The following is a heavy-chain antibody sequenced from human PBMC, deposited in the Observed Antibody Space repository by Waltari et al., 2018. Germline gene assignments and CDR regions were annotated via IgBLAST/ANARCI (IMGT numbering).Heavy chain of an antibody. D-gene: IGHD6-6*01. V-gene: IGHV3-48*02. CDR3: AREYSSSTGKLSDD. CDR1: GFTFSIYS. J-gene: IGHJ4*02. Sequence: EVQLVESGGGLVQPGGSLRLSCAASGFTFSIYSMNWVRHAQGKGREVVVYMARSSSASYYADSVKCRVTISRDNAKNSLSLQRNSQRDEDTAVYYCAREYSSSTGKLSDDWGQGTLVTVSP. CDR2: MARSSSAS.